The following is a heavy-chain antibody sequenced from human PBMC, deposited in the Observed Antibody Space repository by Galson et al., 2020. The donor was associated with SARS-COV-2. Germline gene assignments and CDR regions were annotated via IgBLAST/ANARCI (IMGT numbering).Heavy chain of an antibody. Sequence: SVKVSCKASGGTFSSYAISWVRQAPGQGLEWMGGIIPIFGTANYAQKFQGRVTITADESTSTAYMELSSLRSEDTAVYYCARDSWSLSHSSSAKQKYYYYYYMDVWGKGTTVTVSS. V-gene: IGHV1-69*13. CDR2: IIPIFGTA. CDR3: ARDSWSLSHSSSAKQKYYYYYYMDV. D-gene: IGHD6-13*01. CDR1: GGTFSSYA. J-gene: IGHJ6*03.